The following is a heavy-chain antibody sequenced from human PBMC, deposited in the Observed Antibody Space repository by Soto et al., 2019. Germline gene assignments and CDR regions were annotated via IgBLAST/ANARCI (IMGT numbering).Heavy chain of an antibody. CDR2: IDHSGST. CDR3: AREKYYYDSSSREEWYGMDV. V-gene: IGHV4-38-2*02. D-gene: IGHD3-22*01. J-gene: IGHJ6*02. CDR1: GYSISSGYY. Sequence: WETLSLTCAASGYSISSGYYWGWLRQPAGEGRGWIGIIDHSGSTYYNPSLKSRFTISVDTSKNQFSLKLSSVTAADPAVYYCAREKYYYDSSSREEWYGMDVWGQGTMVTVSS.